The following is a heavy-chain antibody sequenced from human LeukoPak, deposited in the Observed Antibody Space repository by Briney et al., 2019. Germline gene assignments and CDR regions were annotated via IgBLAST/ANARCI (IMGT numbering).Heavy chain of an antibody. V-gene: IGHV3-48*02. CDR1: GFTFSSYE. J-gene: IGHJ4*02. Sequence: GGSLRLSCVASGFTFSSYEMNWVRQAPGKGPEWVSYISSGSSTIYYADSVKGRFTISRDNAKNSLYLQMNSLRDEDTAVYYCARVGVRGRGSDYWGQGTLVTVSS. CDR3: ARVGVRGRGSDY. CDR2: ISSGSSTI. D-gene: IGHD3-10*01.